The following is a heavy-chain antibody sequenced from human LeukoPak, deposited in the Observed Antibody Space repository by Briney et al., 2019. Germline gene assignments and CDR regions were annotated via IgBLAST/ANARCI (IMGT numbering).Heavy chain of an antibody. CDR3: ARSDHIWGNYRFLGTAFDI. CDR2: INSNDGGT. Sequence: ASVKVSCKASGYTFSGYFIHWARQAPGQGLEWMGWINSNDGGTKYAQKFQGRITMTRDTSINTAYMELSSLTSDDAAMYYCARSDHIWGNYRFLGTAFDIWGQGTMVTVSS. D-gene: IGHD3-16*02. V-gene: IGHV1-2*02. CDR1: GYTFSGYF. J-gene: IGHJ3*02.